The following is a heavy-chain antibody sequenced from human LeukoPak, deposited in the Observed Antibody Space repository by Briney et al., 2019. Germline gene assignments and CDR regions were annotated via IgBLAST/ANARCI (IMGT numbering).Heavy chain of an antibody. V-gene: IGHV4-39*01. D-gene: IGHD3-10*01. Sequence: SETLSLTCTVSGGSISSSTYYWDWIRQPPGKGLEYLGSIHYSGSTHYNPSLKSRVTISVDTSKNQFSLRLSSVTASDTAVYYCARRYGSGSYFDYWGQGTLVTVSS. CDR2: IHYSGST. J-gene: IGHJ4*02. CDR1: GGSISSSTYY. CDR3: ARRYGSGSYFDY.